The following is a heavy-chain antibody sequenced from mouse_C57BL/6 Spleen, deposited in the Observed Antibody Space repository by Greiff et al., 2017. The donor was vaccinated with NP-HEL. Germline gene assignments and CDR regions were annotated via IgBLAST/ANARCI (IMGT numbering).Heavy chain of an antibody. J-gene: IGHJ4*01. CDR3: TREITTGEIYYYAMDY. V-gene: IGHV1-5*01. CDR1: GYTFTSYW. CDR2: IYPGNSDT. D-gene: IGHD2-4*01. Sequence: EVQLQQSGTVLARPGASVKMSCKTSGYTFTSYWMHWVKQRPGQGLEWIGAIYPGNSDTSYNQKFKGKAKLTAVTSASTAYMELSSLTNEDSAVYYCTREITTGEIYYYAMDYWGQGTSVTVSS.